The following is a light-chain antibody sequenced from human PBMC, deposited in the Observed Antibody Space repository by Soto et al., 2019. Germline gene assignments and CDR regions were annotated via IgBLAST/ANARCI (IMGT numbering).Light chain of an antibody. CDR3: QQLGSWPQLT. CDR2: GAS. CDR1: QSVDSN. Sequence: EILMPQSKATLSVSPGERATLSCRASQSVDSNLAWYQQKPGQAPRLLIYGASTRATGIPDRFSGSGSGTDFTLTISSLEPEDFAVYYCQQLGSWPQLTFGGGTKVDIK. V-gene: IGKV3D-15*01. J-gene: IGKJ4*01.